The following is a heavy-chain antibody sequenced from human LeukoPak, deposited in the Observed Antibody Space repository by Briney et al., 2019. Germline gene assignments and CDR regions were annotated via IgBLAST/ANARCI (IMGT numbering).Heavy chain of an antibody. CDR1: GFTFSSYA. Sequence: PGGSLSLSCAASGFTFSSYAMSWVRQVPGKGLEWVSGISASGGSTSYADSVRGRFTIARDNSKNTLYVQMNSLRDEDTAVYYCAKDQRLESPHYLDSWGQGTLVTVSS. CDR3: AKDQRLESPHYLDS. V-gene: IGHV3-23*01. J-gene: IGHJ4*02. CDR2: ISASGGST. D-gene: IGHD1-1*01.